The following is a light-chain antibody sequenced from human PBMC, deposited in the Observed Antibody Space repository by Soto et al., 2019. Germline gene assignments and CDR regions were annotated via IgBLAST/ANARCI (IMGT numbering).Light chain of an antibody. J-gene: IGKJ4*01. Sequence: DIQMTQSPSSVSASVGDRFTITCRASRDISSWVAWYQQKPGKAPKLLISAASSLQSGVPRRFSGSGSGTDFTLIISSLQPEDFATYFCQQGDSFPFTFGGGTKVDI. CDR1: RDISSW. CDR2: AAS. V-gene: IGKV1-12*01. CDR3: QQGDSFPFT.